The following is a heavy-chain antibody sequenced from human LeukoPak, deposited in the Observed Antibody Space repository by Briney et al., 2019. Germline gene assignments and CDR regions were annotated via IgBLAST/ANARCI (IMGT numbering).Heavy chain of an antibody. CDR2: INHSGST. V-gene: IGHV4-4*02. CDR3: ARGLGFRGGWYRYDY. CDR1: GGSISSSEW. J-gene: IGHJ4*02. D-gene: IGHD6-19*01. Sequence: SETLSLTCTVSGGSISSSEWWSWIRQPPGNGLEWIGEINHSGSTNYNPSLKSRVTISVDTSKNQFSLKLSSVTAADTAVYYCARGLGFRGGWYRYDYWGQGTLVTVSS.